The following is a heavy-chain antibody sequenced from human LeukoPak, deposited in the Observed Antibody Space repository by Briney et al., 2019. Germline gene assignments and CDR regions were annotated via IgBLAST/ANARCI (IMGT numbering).Heavy chain of an antibody. CDR3: AKSGYSYGNDAFDV. CDR1: GFTFTNYV. CDR2: ITGGGART. J-gene: IGHJ3*01. V-gene: IGHV3-23*01. Sequence: GGSLRLSCVASGFTFTNYVMGWVRQPPGKGLEWVSFITGGGARTHYANSVKGRFTISRDNPKNTLFLQMTSLKAEDTAVYYCAKSGYSYGNDAFDVWGQGTMVTVSS. D-gene: IGHD5-18*01.